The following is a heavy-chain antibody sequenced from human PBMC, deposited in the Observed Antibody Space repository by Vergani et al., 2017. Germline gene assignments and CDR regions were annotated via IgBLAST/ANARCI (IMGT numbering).Heavy chain of an antibody. CDR3: SRQRSSSELADY. J-gene: IGHJ4*02. V-gene: IGHV4-38-2*01. CDR2: IYHRGNT. Sequence: QLQESGPGLVKPSETLSLTCAVPGYSITSGYYWGWIRQPPGKGLEWIGTIYHRGNTYYNPSLKSRVTISVDTSNNQFSLQLRSVTAADTAFYYCSRQRSSSELADYWGQGTLVTVSS. D-gene: IGHD6-13*01. CDR1: GYSITSGYY.